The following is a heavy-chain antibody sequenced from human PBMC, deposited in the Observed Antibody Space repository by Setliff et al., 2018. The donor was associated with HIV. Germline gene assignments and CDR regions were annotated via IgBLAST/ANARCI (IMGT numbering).Heavy chain of an antibody. D-gene: IGHD6-19*01. Sequence: GESLKISCKGSGYSFTSYWISWVRQMPGKGLEWLGILYFGDSDPKYNPSFEGQVTISADKSIKTAFLQWRSLKASDTAMYYCARKSAEATNWFDPWGQGTLVTVSS. CDR3: ARKSAEATNWFDP. CDR2: LYFGDSDP. J-gene: IGHJ5*02. CDR1: GYSFTSYW. V-gene: IGHV5-51*01.